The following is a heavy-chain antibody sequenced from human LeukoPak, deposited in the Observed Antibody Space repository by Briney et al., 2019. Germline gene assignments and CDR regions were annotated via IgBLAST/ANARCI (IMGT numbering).Heavy chain of an antibody. Sequence: SETLSLTCTVSGVSISSTSPAWGWSRQPPGKGLEWLGNIYNSGSSNYSPSLRSRVSISVDTSKNQFSLRLRSVTAADTAVYYCGRDTYLESWGQGILVTVFS. J-gene: IGHJ4*02. CDR1: GVSISSTSPA. CDR2: IYNSGSS. V-gene: IGHV4-39*01. CDR3: GRDTYLES.